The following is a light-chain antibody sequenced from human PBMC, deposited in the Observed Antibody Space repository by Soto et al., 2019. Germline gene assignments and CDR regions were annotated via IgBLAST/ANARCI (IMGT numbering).Light chain of an antibody. CDR3: QQLNSYPLT. CDR1: QGISSY. V-gene: IGKV1-9*01. Sequence: DIQLTQSPSFLSASVGDRVTITCRASQGISSYLAWYQQKPGKAPKLLIYAAPTLQSGVPSRFSGSRSGTEFTLTISSLQPEDFATYYCQQLNSYPLTFGPGTKVDIK. CDR2: AAP. J-gene: IGKJ3*01.